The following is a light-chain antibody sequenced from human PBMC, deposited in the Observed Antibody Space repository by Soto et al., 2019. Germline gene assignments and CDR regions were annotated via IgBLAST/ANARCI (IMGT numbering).Light chain of an antibody. CDR1: SY. CDR2: EVR. Sequence: QSALTQPSSASGSPGQSVTISCTATSYVSWYQQHPGKAPKLLIYEVRKRPSGVPDRFYGSTSGNTASLTVSGLQAEDEADYYCTSYVGNAWVFGGGTKLTVL. CDR3: TSYVGNAWV. V-gene: IGLV2-8*01. J-gene: IGLJ3*02.